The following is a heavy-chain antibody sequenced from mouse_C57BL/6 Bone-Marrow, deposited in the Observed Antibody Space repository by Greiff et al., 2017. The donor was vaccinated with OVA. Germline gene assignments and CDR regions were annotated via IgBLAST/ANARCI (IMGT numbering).Heavy chain of an antibody. J-gene: IGHJ1*03. D-gene: IGHD2-3*01. CDR2: IRNKANNHAT. V-gene: IGHV6-6*01. CDR3: TRGGWLLRWYFDV. CDR1: GFTFSDAW. Sequence: EVKLEESGGGLVQPGGSMKLSCAASGFTFSDAWMDWVRQSPEKGLEWVAEIRNKANNHATYYAESVKGRFTISRDDSKSSVYLQMNSLIAEDTGIYYCTRGGWLLRWYFDVWGTGTTVTVSS.